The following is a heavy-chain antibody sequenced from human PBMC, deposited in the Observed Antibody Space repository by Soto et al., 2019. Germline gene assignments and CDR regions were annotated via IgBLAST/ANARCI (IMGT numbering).Heavy chain of an antibody. D-gene: IGHD3-10*01. V-gene: IGHV4-39*01. CDR1: GASVRSSSYY. J-gene: IGHJ5*02. Sequence: SETLSLTCTVSGASVRSSSYYWGWIRQSPGKGLEWIGSIYFSGTTYYNPSLKSRVIMSVDTSKNQFSLKMSPVTAADTAVYYCARGDFGSGSYYNPTPTWFDPWGQGALVTVSS. CDR2: IYFSGTT. CDR3: ARGDFGSGSYYNPTPTWFDP.